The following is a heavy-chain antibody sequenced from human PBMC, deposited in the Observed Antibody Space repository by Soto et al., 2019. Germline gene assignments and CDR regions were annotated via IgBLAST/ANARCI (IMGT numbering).Heavy chain of an antibody. D-gene: IGHD3-10*01. Sequence: QVQLQESGPGLVKPSETLSLTCTVSGGSISSYYWSWIRQPPGKGLEWIGYIYYSGSTNYNPSLKSRVTISVDTSKNQFSLKLSSVTAAYTAVYYCARGDPLLWFGEKVYYGMDVWGQGTTVTVSS. CDR2: IYYSGST. CDR1: GGSISSYY. J-gene: IGHJ6*02. CDR3: ARGDPLLWFGEKVYYGMDV. V-gene: IGHV4-59*01.